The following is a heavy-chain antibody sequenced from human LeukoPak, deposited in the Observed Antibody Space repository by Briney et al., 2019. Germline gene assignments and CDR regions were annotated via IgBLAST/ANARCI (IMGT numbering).Heavy chain of an antibody. D-gene: IGHD6-19*01. CDR2: IHISGST. Sequence: SETLSLTCTVSGASISSYYWSWIRQPAGKGLEWIGRIHISGSTNYNPSLKSRVTMSVDTPKNQFSLKLSSVTAADTAFYYCAKGTIPVADAFDIWGQGTMVTVSS. V-gene: IGHV4-4*07. J-gene: IGHJ3*02. CDR3: AKGTIPVADAFDI. CDR1: GASISSYY.